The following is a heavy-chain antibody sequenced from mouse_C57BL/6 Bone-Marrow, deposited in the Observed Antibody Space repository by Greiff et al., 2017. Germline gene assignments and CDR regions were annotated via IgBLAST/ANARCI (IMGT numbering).Heavy chain of an antibody. J-gene: IGHJ3*01. V-gene: IGHV1-50*01. CDR3: AREREAWGYGPCAY. CDR1: GYTFTSYW. Sequence: QVQLQQPGAELVKPGASVKLSCKASGYTFTSYWMQWVKQRPGQGLEWIGEIGPSDSYTNYNQKFKGQATLTVDTSSRTAYTQLSSLTSEDSGVYYGAREREAWGYGPCAYWGQGTLVTVSA. CDR2: IGPSDSYT. D-gene: IGHD1-1*02.